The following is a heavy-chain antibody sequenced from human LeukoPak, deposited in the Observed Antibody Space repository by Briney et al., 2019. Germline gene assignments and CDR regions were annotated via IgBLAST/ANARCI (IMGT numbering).Heavy chain of an antibody. D-gene: IGHD2-15*01. Sequence: SVKVSCKASGGTFSSYAISWVRQAPGQGLEWMGGIIPIFGTANYAQKFQGRVTITADKSTSTAYMELSSLRSEDTAVYYCAVVVAATLYYFDYWGQGTLVTVSS. J-gene: IGHJ4*02. CDR1: GGTFSSYA. CDR2: IIPIFGTA. V-gene: IGHV1-69*06. CDR3: AVVVAATLYYFDY.